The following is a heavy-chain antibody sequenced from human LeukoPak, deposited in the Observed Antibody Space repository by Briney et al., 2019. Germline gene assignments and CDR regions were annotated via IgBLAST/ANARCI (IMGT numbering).Heavy chain of an antibody. CDR2: INHSGST. J-gene: IGHJ4*02. CDR1: GFTFSNAW. Sequence: KPGGSLRLSCAASGFTFSNAWMSWIRQPPGKGLEWIGEINHSGSTNYNPSLKSRVTISVDTSKNQFSLKLSSVTAADTAVYYCARETGILWFGELLPDYWGQGTLVTVSS. V-gene: IGHV4-34*01. D-gene: IGHD3-10*01. CDR3: ARETGILWFGELLPDY.